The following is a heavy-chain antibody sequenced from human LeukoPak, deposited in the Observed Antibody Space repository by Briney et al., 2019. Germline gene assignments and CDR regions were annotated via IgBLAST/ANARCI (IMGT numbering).Heavy chain of an antibody. CDR3: ARDEAADGTNALDV. V-gene: IGHV1-2*02. Sequence: DSVKVSCKASGFTFTDYYMHWVRQAPGQGLEWMGYIYPKSRDTNYEQNFQGRVTMTSDTSMSTVYMELTGLRSDDTAVYYCARDEAADGTNALDVWGQGTMVTVSS. CDR1: GFTFTDYY. CDR2: IYPKSRDT. D-gene: IGHD6-13*01. J-gene: IGHJ3*01.